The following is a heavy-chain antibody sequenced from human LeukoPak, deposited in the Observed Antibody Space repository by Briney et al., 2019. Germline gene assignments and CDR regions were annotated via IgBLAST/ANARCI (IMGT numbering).Heavy chain of an antibody. D-gene: IGHD1-7*01. CDR2: IIPIFGTA. CDR3: AGTPPLRNYMDV. Sequence: SVKVSCKASGGTFSSYAISWVRQAPGQGLEWMGGIIPIFGTANYAQKFQGRVTITADKSTSTAYMELSSLRSEDTAVYYCAGTPPLRNYMDVWGKGTTVTVSS. V-gene: IGHV1-69*06. CDR1: GGTFSSYA. J-gene: IGHJ6*03.